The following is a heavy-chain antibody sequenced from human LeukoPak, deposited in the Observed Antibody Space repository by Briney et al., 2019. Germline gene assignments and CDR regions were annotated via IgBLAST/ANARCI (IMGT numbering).Heavy chain of an antibody. CDR3: ARISSGPFDSDY. V-gene: IGHV1-2*02. CDR1: GYTFTGYY. D-gene: IGHD3-10*01. Sequence: ASVKVSCKASGYTFTGYYMHWVRQAPGQGLEWMGWINPNRGGTNYAQKFQGRVTMTRDTSISTAYMELSRLRSDDTAVYYCARISSGPFDSDYWGQGTLVTVSS. CDR2: INPNRGGT. J-gene: IGHJ4*02.